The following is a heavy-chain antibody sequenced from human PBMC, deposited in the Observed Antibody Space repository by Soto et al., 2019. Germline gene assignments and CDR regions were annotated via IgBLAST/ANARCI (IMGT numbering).Heavy chain of an antibody. CDR2: TYYRSKWYN. CDR3: ARDLDDFWSGYQSPFDC. Sequence: PSQTLSLTCVISGDSVSRNSAAWNWIRQSPSRGLEWLGRTYYRSKWYNDYAASVKSRISINPDTSKNQFSLQLKSVTPEDTAVYYCARDLDDFWSGYQSPFDCWGQGTLVTVSS. V-gene: IGHV6-1*01. D-gene: IGHD3-3*01. J-gene: IGHJ4*02. CDR1: GDSVSRNSAA.